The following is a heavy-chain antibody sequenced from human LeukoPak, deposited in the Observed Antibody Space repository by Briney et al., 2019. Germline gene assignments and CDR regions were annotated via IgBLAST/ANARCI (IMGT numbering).Heavy chain of an antibody. CDR2: ISASGGT. CDR3: ARSPHNSAWYEKWFDP. D-gene: IGHD6-19*01. V-gene: IGHV4-4*08. CDR1: GGSISTYY. Sequence: SETLSLTCTVSGGSISTYYWSWIRQSPGKGLEWIADISASGGTNYNPSLESRVTVSIDSSKNQFSLKLSSVTAADTAVFYCARSPHNSAWYEKWFDPWGQGTLVTVSS. J-gene: IGHJ5*02.